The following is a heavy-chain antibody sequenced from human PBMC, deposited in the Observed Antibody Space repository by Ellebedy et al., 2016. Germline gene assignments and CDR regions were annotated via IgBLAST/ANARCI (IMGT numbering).Heavy chain of an antibody. V-gene: IGHV1-69*04. D-gene: IGHD3-10*01. Sequence: ASVKVSCKASGGTFSSYAISWVRQAPGQGLEWMGRIIPILGIANYAQKFQGRVTMTRNTSISTAYMELSSLRSEDTAVYYCARGITMVRGVSLAYWGQGTLVTVSS. J-gene: IGHJ4*02. CDR2: IIPILGIA. CDR3: ARGITMVRGVSLAY. CDR1: GGTFSSYA.